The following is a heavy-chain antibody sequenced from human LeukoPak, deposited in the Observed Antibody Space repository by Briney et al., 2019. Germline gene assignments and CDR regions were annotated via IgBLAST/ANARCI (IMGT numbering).Heavy chain of an antibody. CDR2: INHGGST. D-gene: IGHD6-19*01. CDR1: GGSFKSYY. V-gene: IGHV4-34*01. Sequence: SETLSLTCAVYGGSFKSYYWSWIRQPPGKGLEWIGEINHGGSTNYNTSLKSRVTISVDTSKKQFSLKLSSVTAADTAVYYCARDYAPSGWYFGYYYYYMDVWGKGTTVTVSS. CDR3: ARDYAPSGWYFGYYYYYMDV. J-gene: IGHJ6*03.